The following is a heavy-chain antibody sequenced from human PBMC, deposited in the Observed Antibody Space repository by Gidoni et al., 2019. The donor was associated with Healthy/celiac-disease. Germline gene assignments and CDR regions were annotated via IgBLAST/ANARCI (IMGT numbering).Heavy chain of an antibody. CDR2: IYPGDSDT. CDR3: ARGHDYGGDSRFDY. CDR1: GYSFTSYW. Sequence: EVQPVQSGAGGKKRGESLKICCKGSGYSFTSYWIGWVRQMPGKGLEWMGIIYPGDSDTRYSTSFQGQVTISADKSISTAYLQWSSLKASDTAMYYCARGHDYGGDSRFDYWGQGTLVTVSS. V-gene: IGHV5-51*01. D-gene: IGHD4-17*01. J-gene: IGHJ4*02.